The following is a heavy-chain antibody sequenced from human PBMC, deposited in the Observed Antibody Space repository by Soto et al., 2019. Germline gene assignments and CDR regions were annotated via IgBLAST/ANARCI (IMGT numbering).Heavy chain of an antibody. CDR3: ARLHRHGTYGMNV. CDR2: IIPIFGTT. J-gene: IGHJ6*02. V-gene: IGHV1-69*18. CDR1: GGSFTYT. Sequence: QMHMVKSGAEVKKPGSSVKVSCKTSGGSFTYTLSWVRQAPGQGLEWMGRIIPIFGTTNYAQKFQDRVTITADEATKTAYIELNTLTSKDTAVYYCARLHRHGTYGMNVWGQETTVTGSS.